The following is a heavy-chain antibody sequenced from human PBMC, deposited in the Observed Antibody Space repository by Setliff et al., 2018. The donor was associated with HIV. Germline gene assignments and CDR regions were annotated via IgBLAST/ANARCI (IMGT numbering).Heavy chain of an antibody. D-gene: IGHD6-19*01. CDR3: ARSSTAGFDF. CDR2: IYTSGST. Sequence: PSETLSLTCTVSGGSISSGTSYWSWIRQPAEKGLEWIGRIYTSGSTNYNSSLESRVDISVDTSKNQISLKMTSVTAADTAIYYCARSSTAGFDFWGQGTLVTVSS. V-gene: IGHV4-61*02. J-gene: IGHJ4*02. CDR1: GGSISSGTSY.